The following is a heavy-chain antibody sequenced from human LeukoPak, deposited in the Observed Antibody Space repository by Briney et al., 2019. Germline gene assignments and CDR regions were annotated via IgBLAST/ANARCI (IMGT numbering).Heavy chain of an antibody. J-gene: IGHJ6*04. CDR3: ARGRRPRLGVVPAASIPSYYYYGMDV. Sequence: SETLSLTCAVYGGSFSGYYWSWIRQPPGKGLEWIGEINHSGSTNYNPSPKSRVTLSVDTSKNQFSLTLSSVTAADTAVYYCARGRRPRLGVVPAASIPSYYYYGMDVWGKGTTVTVSS. CDR2: INHSGST. CDR1: GGSFSGYY. V-gene: IGHV4-34*01. D-gene: IGHD2-2*01.